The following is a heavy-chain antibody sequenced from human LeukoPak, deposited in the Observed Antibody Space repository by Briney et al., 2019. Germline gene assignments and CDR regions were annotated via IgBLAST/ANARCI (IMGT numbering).Heavy chain of an antibody. CDR3: ARDTYYYGSGSYPIPDY. Sequence: GASVKVSCKASGGTFSSYAISWVRQAPGQGLEWMGWISAYNGNTNYAQKLQGRVTMTTDTSTSTAYMELRSLRSDDTAVYYCARDTYYYGSGSYPIPDYWGQGTLVTVSS. D-gene: IGHD3-10*01. V-gene: IGHV1-18*01. CDR1: GGTFSSYA. J-gene: IGHJ4*02. CDR2: ISAYNGNT.